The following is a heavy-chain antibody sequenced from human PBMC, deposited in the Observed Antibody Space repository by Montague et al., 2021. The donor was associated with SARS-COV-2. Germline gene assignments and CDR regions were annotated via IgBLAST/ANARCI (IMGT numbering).Heavy chain of an antibody. V-gene: IGHV4-61*08. J-gene: IGHJ2*01. D-gene: IGHD3-16*01. CDR1: GFSLSTSGMC. CDR2: FDHSGDT. CDR3: AREFRIELWQTNWYFGL. Sequence: LVKPTQTLTLTCTFSGFSLSTSGMCVSWIRQPPGKGLEWIGNFDHSGDTKYNPSLKSRATISVDTSQNQFALTLHSVTAADTAVYYCAREFRIELWQTNWYFGLWGRGTLVTVSS.